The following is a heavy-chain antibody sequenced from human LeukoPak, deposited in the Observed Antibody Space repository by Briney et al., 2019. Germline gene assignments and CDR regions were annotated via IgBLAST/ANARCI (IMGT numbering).Heavy chain of an antibody. V-gene: IGHV4-31*03. Sequence: SQTLSLTCTVFGGSISSGGYYWSWIRQHPGRGLEWIGYIYYSGSTYYNPSLKSRVTISVDTSKNQFSLKLSSVTAADTAVYYCARAYLQPEDYFDYWGQGTLVTVSS. CDR1: GGSISSGGYY. J-gene: IGHJ4*02. CDR2: IYYSGST. CDR3: ARAYLQPEDYFDY. D-gene: IGHD1-1*01.